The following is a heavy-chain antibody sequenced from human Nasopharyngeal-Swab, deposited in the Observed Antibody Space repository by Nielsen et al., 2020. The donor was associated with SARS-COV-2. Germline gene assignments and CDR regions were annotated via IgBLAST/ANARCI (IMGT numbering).Heavy chain of an antibody. Sequence: GESLKISCAASGFTFSSYAMHWVRQAPGKGLEWVAVISYDGSNKYYADSVKGRFTISRDNSKNTLYLQMNSLRAEDTAVYYCASVAQWIQLWLQFDYWAREPWSPSPQ. CDR3: ASVAQWIQLWLQFDY. CDR2: ISYDGSNK. V-gene: IGHV3-30-3*01. CDR1: GFTFSSYA. J-gene: IGHJ4*02. D-gene: IGHD5-18*01.